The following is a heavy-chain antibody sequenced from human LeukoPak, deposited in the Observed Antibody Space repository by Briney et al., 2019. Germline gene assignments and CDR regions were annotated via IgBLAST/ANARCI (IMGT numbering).Heavy chain of an antibody. J-gene: IGHJ5*02. CDR2: ISSSGNYI. CDR3: ARGESWGITGTNLYNWFDP. D-gene: IGHD1-7*01. Sequence: GGSLRLPCAASGFTFSYYSMNWVRQAPGKGLEWVSCISSSGNYIYYADSVEGRFTISRDNAKSSLNLQMNSLRAEDTAVYYCARGESWGITGTNLYNWFDPWGQGTLVTVSS. CDR1: GFTFSYYS. V-gene: IGHV3-21*01.